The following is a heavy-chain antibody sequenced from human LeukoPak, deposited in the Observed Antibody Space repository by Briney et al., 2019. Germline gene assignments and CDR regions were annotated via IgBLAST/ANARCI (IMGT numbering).Heavy chain of an antibody. Sequence: GGSLRLSCAASGFTFSSYAMSWVRQAPGKGLEWVSTISGSGGSTYYADSVKGRFTISRDNSKNTVSLQMNSLRGDDTAVYYCAKDDAWGRYKDWGQGTLVTVSS. CDR3: AKDDAWGRYKD. V-gene: IGHV3-23*01. CDR1: GFTFSSYA. D-gene: IGHD3-16*01. CDR2: ISGSGGST. J-gene: IGHJ1*01.